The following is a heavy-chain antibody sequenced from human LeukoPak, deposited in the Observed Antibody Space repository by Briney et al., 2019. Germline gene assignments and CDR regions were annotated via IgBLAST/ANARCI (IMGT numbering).Heavy chain of an antibody. Sequence: GRSLRLSCAASGFTFSSYGMHWVRQVPGKGLEGVAVIWYDGSNKHYVDSVKGRFTISRDNSKNALYLQMNSLRVEDTAVYYCARVMGQWLVRGAFDIWGQGTLVTVS. CDR3: ARVMGQWLVRGAFDI. CDR1: GFTFSSYG. V-gene: IGHV3-33*01. D-gene: IGHD6-19*01. CDR2: IWYDGSNK. J-gene: IGHJ3*02.